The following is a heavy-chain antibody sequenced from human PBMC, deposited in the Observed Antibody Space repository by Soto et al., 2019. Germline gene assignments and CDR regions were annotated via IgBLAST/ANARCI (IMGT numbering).Heavy chain of an antibody. CDR2: ISSSSSHT. Sequence: GGSLRLSCAASGFTFSDYYMTWIRQAPGKGLEWVSYISSSSSHTNYGDSVKGRFTISRDNAKKSLYLQMNSLRAEDTAVYYCARSSISAGWLDPWGQGTLVTVSS. D-gene: IGHD6-6*01. J-gene: IGHJ5*02. CDR1: GFTFSDYY. CDR3: ARSSISAGWLDP. V-gene: IGHV3-11*06.